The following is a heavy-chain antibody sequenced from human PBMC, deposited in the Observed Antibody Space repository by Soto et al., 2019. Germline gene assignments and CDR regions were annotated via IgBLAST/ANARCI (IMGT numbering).Heavy chain of an antibody. Sequence: SETLSLTCAVSGDSISSGGYSWSWIRQPPGKGLEWIGYIYHSGGAYYTPSLKSRVTMSVDRSKNQFFLKLSSVTAADTAVYYCAGSSGSYCGFDPWGQGIMVTVSS. V-gene: IGHV4-30-2*01. CDR3: AGSSGSYCGFDP. J-gene: IGHJ5*02. CDR2: IYHSGGA. D-gene: IGHD1-26*01. CDR1: GDSISSGGYS.